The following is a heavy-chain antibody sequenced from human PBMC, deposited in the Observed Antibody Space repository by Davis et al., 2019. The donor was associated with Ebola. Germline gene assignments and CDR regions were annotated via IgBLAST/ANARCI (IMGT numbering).Heavy chain of an antibody. CDR1: GYSFTSNW. J-gene: IGHJ4*02. V-gene: IGHV5-51*01. Sequence: GESLKISCKGYGYSFTSNWIVWVRQMPGKGLEWMGDIYPGDSDTRYSPSFQGQVTISADKSISTAYLQWSSLKASDTAMYYCARPSTTVINWGQGTLVTVSS. CDR2: IYPGDSDT. D-gene: IGHD4-23*01. CDR3: ARPSTTVIN.